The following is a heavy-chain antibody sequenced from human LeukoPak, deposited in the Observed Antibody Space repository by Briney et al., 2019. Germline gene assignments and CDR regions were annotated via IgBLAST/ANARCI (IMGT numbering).Heavy chain of an antibody. CDR3: ARDYGSGSYRPYFDY. Sequence: GRSLRLSCAASGFNFSTYGMHWVRQAPGKGLEWVAVISYDVSNKYYADSVKGRFTISRDNSKNTLYLQMNSLRAEDTVVYYCARDYGSGSYRPYFDYWGQGTLVTVSS. J-gene: IGHJ4*02. CDR1: GFNFSTYG. CDR2: ISYDVSNK. V-gene: IGHV3-30*03. D-gene: IGHD3-10*01.